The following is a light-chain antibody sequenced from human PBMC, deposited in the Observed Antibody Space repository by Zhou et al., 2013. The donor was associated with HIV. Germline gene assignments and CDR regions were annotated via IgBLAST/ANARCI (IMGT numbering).Light chain of an antibody. CDR2: GAS. J-gene: IGKJ2*01. V-gene: IGKV1-NL1*01. CDR1: QDISGS. CDR3: QQYYTIPYT. Sequence: DIQMTQSPSSLSASVGDRVTITCRASQDISGSLAWYQQTSGIAPKLLVYGASTLESGVPSRFSGSGSGTDYSLTITSLQPEDFATYFCQQYYTIPYTFGRGTRLDIK.